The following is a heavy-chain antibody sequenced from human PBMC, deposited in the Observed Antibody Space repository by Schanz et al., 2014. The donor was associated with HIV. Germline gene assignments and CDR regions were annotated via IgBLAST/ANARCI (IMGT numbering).Heavy chain of an antibody. Sequence: QVQLLQSGTEVKTPGSSVKVSCTASGDGFTTRTISWLRQAPGHALEWMGGIIPIFGAAKNAPKFQGRVTITADESTSTAYMELTGLNPEDTAIYYCARDDVLDSLASWGQGTLVTVSS. J-gene: IGHJ5*02. V-gene: IGHV1-69*13. D-gene: IGHD2-21*01. CDR2: IIPIFGAA. CDR1: GDGFTTRT. CDR3: ARDDVLDSLAS.